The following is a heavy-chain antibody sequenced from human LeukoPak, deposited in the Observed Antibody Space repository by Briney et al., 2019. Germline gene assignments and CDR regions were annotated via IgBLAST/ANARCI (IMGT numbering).Heavy chain of an antibody. CDR2: INTGNGNT. CDR3: ARDRAMADY. D-gene: IGHD5-18*01. CDR1: GYIFTSYP. Sequence: GASVNVSCKASGYIFTSYPIHWVRQAPGQRLEWMGWINTGNGNTKYSQKFEGRVTVTRDTSATAAYMELSSLRSEDTAVYYCARDRAMADYWGQGTLVTVSS. J-gene: IGHJ4*02. V-gene: IGHV1-3*04.